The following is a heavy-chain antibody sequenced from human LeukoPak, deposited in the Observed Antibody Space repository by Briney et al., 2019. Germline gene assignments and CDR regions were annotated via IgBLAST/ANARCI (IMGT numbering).Heavy chain of an antibody. Sequence: SQTLSLTCTVSGGSISSGGYYWSWIRQPAGKGLEWIGRIYTSGSTNYNPSLKSRVTMSVDTSKNQFSLKLSSVTAADTAVYYCARDSVFWSGYGEAFDIWGQGTMVTVSS. CDR2: IYTSGST. V-gene: IGHV4-61*02. CDR1: GGSISSGGYY. CDR3: ARDSVFWSGYGEAFDI. J-gene: IGHJ3*02. D-gene: IGHD3-3*01.